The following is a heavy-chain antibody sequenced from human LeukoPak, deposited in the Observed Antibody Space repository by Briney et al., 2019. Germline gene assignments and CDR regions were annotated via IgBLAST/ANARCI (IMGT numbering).Heavy chain of an antibody. J-gene: IGHJ1*01. D-gene: IGHD3-3*01. CDR3: AKGAPSFRFTSMPTEYFQH. Sequence: GGSLRLSCAASGFTFSSYAMSWVRQAPGKGLEWVSAISGSGGSTYYADSVKGWFTISRDNSKNTLYLQMDSLRAEDTAVYYCAKGAPSFRFTSMPTEYFQHWGQGTLVTVSS. CDR1: GFTFSSYA. V-gene: IGHV3-23*01. CDR2: ISGSGGST.